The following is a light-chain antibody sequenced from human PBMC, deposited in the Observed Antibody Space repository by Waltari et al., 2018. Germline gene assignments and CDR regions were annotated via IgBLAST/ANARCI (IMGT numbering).Light chain of an antibody. CDR3: QKYYSAPRT. CDR1: QSVLYSSNNKTY. J-gene: IGKJ1*01. Sequence: DIVMTQSPDSLAVSLGERATIHCKSSQSVLYSSNNKTYLSWYQQKPGQPPKLLVYWASTRESGVPDRFSGSGSGTDFTLTISSLQAEDVAVYYCQKYYSAPRTFGQGTKVEIK. CDR2: WAS. V-gene: IGKV4-1*01.